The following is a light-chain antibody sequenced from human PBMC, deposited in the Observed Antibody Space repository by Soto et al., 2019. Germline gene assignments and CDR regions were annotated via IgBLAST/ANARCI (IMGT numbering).Light chain of an antibody. Sequence: EIVLTQSPATLSLSPGERATLSCRASQSISSYLAWYQQKPGQDPRLLIYDASNRATGIPARFSGSGSGTDFNLTISRLEPEDSAVYYCQQRSNWTLTFGPGTKWDIK. CDR1: QSISSY. CDR3: QQRSNWTLT. V-gene: IGKV3-11*01. CDR2: DAS. J-gene: IGKJ3*01.